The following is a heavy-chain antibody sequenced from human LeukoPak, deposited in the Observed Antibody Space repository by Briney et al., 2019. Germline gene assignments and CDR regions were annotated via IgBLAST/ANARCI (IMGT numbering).Heavy chain of an antibody. Sequence: PSETLSLTCTVSGGSISSGSYYWSWIRQPAGQGLEYIGRMYTSGSTNYNPSLKSRVTISVKTSKNQFSLRLRSVTAADTAVYYCARGEMATTDNAFDIWGQGTMVTVS. CDR2: MYTSGST. D-gene: IGHD5-24*01. CDR3: ARGEMATTDNAFDI. CDR1: GGSISSGSYY. J-gene: IGHJ3*02. V-gene: IGHV4-61*02.